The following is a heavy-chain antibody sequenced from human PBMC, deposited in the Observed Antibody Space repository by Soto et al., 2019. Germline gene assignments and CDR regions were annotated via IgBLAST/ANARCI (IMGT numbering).Heavy chain of an antibody. Sequence: EVQLVESGGGLVQPGGSLRLSCAASGFIFSTYSMNWVRQAPGKGLEWVSYISGDGSAKYYTDSVKGRLIISRDNAKNSLYLQMNSLRDEDTAVYYCAASLYGSGLSFDYWGQGTLVTVSS. CDR2: ISGDGSAK. J-gene: IGHJ4*02. CDR3: AASLYGSGLSFDY. D-gene: IGHD3-10*01. V-gene: IGHV3-48*02. CDR1: GFIFSTYS.